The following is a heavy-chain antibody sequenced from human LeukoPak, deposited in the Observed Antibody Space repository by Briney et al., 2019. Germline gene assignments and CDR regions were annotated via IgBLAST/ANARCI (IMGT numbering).Heavy chain of an antibody. CDR3: ARHRRYSSSWDVLDY. CDR2: IYPGDSDT. D-gene: IGHD6-13*01. CDR1: GYSFTSYW. V-gene: IGHV5-51*01. Sequence: GASLKISCKGSGYSFTSYWIGWVRQMPGKGLEWMGIIYPGDSDTRYSPSFQGQVTISADKSISTAYLQWTSLKASDTAMYYCARHRRYSSSWDVLDYWGQGTLVTVSS. J-gene: IGHJ4*02.